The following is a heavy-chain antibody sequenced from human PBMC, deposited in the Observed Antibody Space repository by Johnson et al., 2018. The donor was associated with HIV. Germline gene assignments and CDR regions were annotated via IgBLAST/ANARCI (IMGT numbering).Heavy chain of an antibody. V-gene: IGHV3-11*04. CDR1: GFTFSDYY. J-gene: IGHJ3*02. CDR3: ARPGGDPLTDDAFDI. Sequence: QLVESGGGLVKPGGSLRLSCAASGFTFSDYYMSWIRQAPAKGLEWISYISNSGSTIYYADSVKGRFTISRDNAKNLLYLQMNSLRAEDTAVYYCARPGGDPLTDDAFDIWGQGTMVTVSS. CDR2: ISNSGSTI. D-gene: IGHD2-21*02.